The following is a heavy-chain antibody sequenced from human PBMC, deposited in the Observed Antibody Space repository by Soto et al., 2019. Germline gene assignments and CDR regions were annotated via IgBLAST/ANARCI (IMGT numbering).Heavy chain of an antibody. CDR2: IDPSDSYT. J-gene: IGHJ5*02. V-gene: IGHV5-10-1*01. Sequence: GESLKISCKGSGYSFTSYWISWVRQMPGKGLEWMGRIDPSDSYTNYSPSFQGHVTISADKSISTAYLQWSSLKASDTAMYYCARLGYYDSSGYPNWFDPWGQGTLVTVSS. CDR3: ARLGYYDSSGYPNWFDP. CDR1: GYSFTSYW. D-gene: IGHD3-22*01.